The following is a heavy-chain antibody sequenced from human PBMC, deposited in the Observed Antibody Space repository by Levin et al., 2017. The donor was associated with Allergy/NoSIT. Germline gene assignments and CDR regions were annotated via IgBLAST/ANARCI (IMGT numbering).Heavy chain of an antibody. Sequence: GESLKISCAASGFTFSSYEMNWVRQAPGKGLEWVSYISSSGSTIYYADSVKGRFTISRDNAKNSLYLQMNSLRAEDSAVYYCARLVGQGLPDYWGQGTLVTVSS. D-gene: IGHD2-15*01. CDR2: ISSSGSTI. CDR3: ARLVGQGLPDY. V-gene: IGHV3-48*03. CDR1: GFTFSSYE. J-gene: IGHJ4*02.